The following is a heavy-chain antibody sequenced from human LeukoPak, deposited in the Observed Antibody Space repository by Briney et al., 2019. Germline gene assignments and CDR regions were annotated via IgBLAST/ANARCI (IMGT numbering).Heavy chain of an antibody. D-gene: IGHD3-22*01. Sequence: GGSQRLSCATSGFTFSIYGMHWVRQAPGKGLEWVAVAYGDGFDRYYADSVKGRFTIYKDTSMNTLYVQMDSLRAEDTAVYYCATGSGYYYSQWGQGTLVTVSS. CDR1: GFTFSIYG. J-gene: IGHJ4*02. CDR2: AYGDGFDR. V-gene: IGHV3-33*08. CDR3: ATGSGYYYSQ.